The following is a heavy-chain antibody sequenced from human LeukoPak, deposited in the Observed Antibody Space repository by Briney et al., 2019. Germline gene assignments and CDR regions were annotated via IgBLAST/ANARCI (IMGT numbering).Heavy chain of an antibody. CDR3: AREDF. CDR1: GFTFSTYD. V-gene: IGHV3-48*03. J-gene: IGHJ4*02. Sequence: GGSLRLSCAASGFTFSTYDINWVRQAPGKGLEWVSYITSSGGTTYYAESVKGRFTISRDNTKNSVYLQMNNLTAEDTALYYCAREDFWGQGTLVTVSS. CDR2: ITSSGGTT.